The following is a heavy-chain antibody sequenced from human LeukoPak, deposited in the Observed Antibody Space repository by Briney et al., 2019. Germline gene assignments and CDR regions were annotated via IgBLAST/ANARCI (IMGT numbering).Heavy chain of an antibody. CDR3: ARVTYYDNSAPTDGY. Sequence: PGWSLRLSCEASGFTFSSYWMHWVRQAPGKGLVWVSRINSDGSSTTYADSVKGRFTISRDNAKNTLYLQMNSLRADDTAVYYCARVTYYDNSAPTDGYWGQGTLVTVSS. CDR2: INSDGSST. CDR1: GFTFSSYW. J-gene: IGHJ4*02. D-gene: IGHD3-22*01. V-gene: IGHV3-74*01.